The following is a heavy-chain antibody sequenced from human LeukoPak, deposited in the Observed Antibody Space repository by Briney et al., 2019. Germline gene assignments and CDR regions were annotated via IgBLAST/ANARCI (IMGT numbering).Heavy chain of an antibody. CDR2: INPSGGST. CDR1: GYSFTTYY. Sequence: GASVKVSCKASGYSFTTYYIHWVRQAPGQGLEWMGKINPSGGSTSYAQKFQGRVIMTRDTSTSTVYMELSSLRSEDTAVYYCAFTHFYGSGFDYWGQGTLVTVSS. J-gene: IGHJ4*02. V-gene: IGHV1-46*01. CDR3: AFTHFYGSGFDY. D-gene: IGHD3-10*01.